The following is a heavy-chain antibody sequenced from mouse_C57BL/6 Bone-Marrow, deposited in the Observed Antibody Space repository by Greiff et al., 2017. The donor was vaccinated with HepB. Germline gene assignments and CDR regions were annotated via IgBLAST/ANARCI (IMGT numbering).Heavy chain of an antibody. V-gene: IGHV1-19*01. J-gene: IGHJ4*01. Sequence: VQLKESGPVLVKPGASVKMSCKASGYTFTDYYMNWVKQSHGKSLEWIGVINPYNGGTSYNQKFKGKATLTVDKSSSTAYMELNSLTSEDSAVYYCARLGFFITTAYYAMDYWGQGTSVTVSS. CDR3: ARLGFFITTAYYAMDY. D-gene: IGHD1-1*01. CDR1: GYTFTDYY. CDR2: INPYNGGT.